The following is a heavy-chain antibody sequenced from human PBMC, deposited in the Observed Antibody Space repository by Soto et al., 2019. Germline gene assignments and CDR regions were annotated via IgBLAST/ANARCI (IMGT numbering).Heavy chain of an antibody. CDR3: ARSQGITTFNWFDP. D-gene: IGHD3-3*01. CDR2: IHHGGTT. Sequence: QLQLQASGPGLVKTSETLSLTCTVAGASISNNGDYWGWIRQPPGKGLAWIASIHHGGTTYYNPSLYGRVPISVDTSRNQFYLRLPSVTAADTAYYYCARSQGITTFNWFDPWGQGTLVTVSS. V-gene: IGHV4-39*01. CDR1: GASISNNGDY. J-gene: IGHJ5*02.